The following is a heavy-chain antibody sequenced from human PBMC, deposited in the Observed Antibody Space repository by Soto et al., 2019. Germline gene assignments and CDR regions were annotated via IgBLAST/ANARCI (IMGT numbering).Heavy chain of an antibody. V-gene: IGHV4-39*01. CDR1: GGSISSSSYY. D-gene: IGHD2-8*02. J-gene: IGHJ4*02. Sequence: QLQLQESGPGLVKPSETLSLTCTVSGGSISSSSYYWGWIRQPPGKGLEWIGSIYYSGSTYYNPSLKSRVTISVDTSKNQFSLKLSSVTAADTAVYYCARQALDLTQRDWWNSEFDYWGQGTLVTVSS. CDR3: ARQALDLTQRDWWNSEFDY. CDR2: IYYSGST.